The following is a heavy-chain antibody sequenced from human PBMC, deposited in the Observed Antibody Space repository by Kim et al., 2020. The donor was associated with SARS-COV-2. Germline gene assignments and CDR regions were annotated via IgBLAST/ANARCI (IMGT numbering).Heavy chain of an antibody. CDR1: GFTFSSYA. CDR3: ARDNSGIAAAVLIHYFDY. D-gene: IGHD6-13*01. CDR2: ISYDGSNK. J-gene: IGHJ4*02. V-gene: IGHV3-30*04. Sequence: GGSLRLSCAASGFTFSSYAMHWVRQAPGKGLEWVAVISYDGSNKYYADSVKGRFTISRDNSKNTLYLQMNSLRAEDTAVYYCARDNSGIAAAVLIHYFDYWGQGTLVTVSS.